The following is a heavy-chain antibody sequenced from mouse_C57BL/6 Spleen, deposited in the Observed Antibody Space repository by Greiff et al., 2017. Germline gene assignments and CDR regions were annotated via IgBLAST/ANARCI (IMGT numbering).Heavy chain of an antibody. Sequence: EVQLQQSGPELVKPGASVKISCKASGYTFTDYYMNWVKQSHGKSLEWIGDINPNNGGTSYNQKFKGKATLTVDKSSSTAYMELRSLTSEDSAVYYCARSGSLYYFDYWGQGTTLTVSS. CDR1: GYTFTDYY. V-gene: IGHV1-26*01. D-gene: IGHD1-2*01. J-gene: IGHJ2*01. CDR3: ARSGSLYYFDY. CDR2: INPNNGGT.